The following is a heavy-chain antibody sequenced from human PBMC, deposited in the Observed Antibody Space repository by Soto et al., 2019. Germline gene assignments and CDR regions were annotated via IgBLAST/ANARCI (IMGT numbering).Heavy chain of an antibody. CDR3: ARDDYGMDV. CDR1: GFNFSSHW. Sequence: EVQLVESGGGLVQPGGSLRLSCAASGFNFSSHWMHWVRQAPGKGLAWVSRINSDGSITSHADSVKGRFTISRDNAKNTLYLQMNSLRAEDTAVYYCARDDYGMDVWGQGTTVTVSS. J-gene: IGHJ6*02. V-gene: IGHV3-74*01. CDR2: INSDGSIT.